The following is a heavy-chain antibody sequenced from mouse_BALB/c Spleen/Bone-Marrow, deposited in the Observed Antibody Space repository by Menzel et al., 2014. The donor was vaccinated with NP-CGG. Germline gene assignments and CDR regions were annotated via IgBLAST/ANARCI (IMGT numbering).Heavy chain of an antibody. CDR3: ARDKDGNYEGFAF. CDR1: GFTFTDYY. CDR2: IRNKVNGYTT. J-gene: IGHJ3*01. Sequence: RGEPGGGLVQPGGSLRLSCAASGFTFTDYYMNWVRQPPGKALEWLGLIRNKVNGYTTDYSASVKGRFTISRNESQSILYLQMNTLRSEDSATYYCARDKDGNYEGFAFWGQGTLVTVSA. V-gene: IGHV7-3*02. D-gene: IGHD2-1*01.